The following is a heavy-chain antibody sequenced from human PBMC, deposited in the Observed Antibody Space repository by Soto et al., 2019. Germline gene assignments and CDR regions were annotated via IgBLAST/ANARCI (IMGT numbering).Heavy chain of an antibody. Sequence: QVQLQESGPGLVKPSQTLSLTCTVSGVSFSSGGYYWSWLRQHQGKGREWIGYIYYTGSTYYNPSLKSRVTMSLDTSKNQFSLKLSSVTVADTAVYYCARGSQLERDAFDIWGQGTMVTVSS. D-gene: IGHD1-1*01. CDR1: GVSFSSGGYY. V-gene: IGHV4-31*03. CDR2: IYYTGST. J-gene: IGHJ3*02. CDR3: ARGSQLERDAFDI.